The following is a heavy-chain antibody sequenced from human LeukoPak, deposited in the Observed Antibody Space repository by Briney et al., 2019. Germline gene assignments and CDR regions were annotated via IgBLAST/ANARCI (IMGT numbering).Heavy chain of an antibody. CDR3: ARDILDSSGYYYYYYYGMDV. CDR2: IKQDGSEK. CDR1: GFTFSSYW. J-gene: IGHJ6*02. V-gene: IGHV3-7*01. Sequence: GGSLRLSCAASGFTFSSYWMSWVRLAPGKGLEWVANIKQDGSEKYYVDSVKGRFTISRDNAKNSLYLQMNSLRAEDTAVYYCARDILDSSGYYYYYYYGMDVWGQGTTVTVSS. D-gene: IGHD3-22*01.